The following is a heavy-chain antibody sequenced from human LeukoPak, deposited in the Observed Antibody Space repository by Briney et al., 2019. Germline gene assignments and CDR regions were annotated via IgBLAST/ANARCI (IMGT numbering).Heavy chain of an antibody. CDR1: GGSISSYY. Sequence: KPSETLSLTCTVSGGSISSYYRSWIRQPPGKGLEWIGYIYYSGSTNYNPSLKSRVTISVDTSKNRFSLKLSSVTAADTAVYYCARESPAGSNWGQGTLVTVSS. CDR2: IYYSGST. V-gene: IGHV4-59*01. D-gene: IGHD2-2*01. J-gene: IGHJ4*02. CDR3: ARESPAGSN.